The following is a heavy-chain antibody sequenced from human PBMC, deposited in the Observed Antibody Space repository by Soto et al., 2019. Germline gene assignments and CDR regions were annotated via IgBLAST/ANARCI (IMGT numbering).Heavy chain of an antibody. J-gene: IGHJ4*02. CDR2: ISGSGGST. CDR3: AKAWNIVVVVAATTIDY. CDR1: GFTFSSYA. D-gene: IGHD2-15*01. Sequence: GGSLRLSCAASGFTFSSYAMSWVRQAPGKGLEWVSAISGSGGSTYYVDSVKGRFTISRDNSKNTLYLQMNSLRAEDTAVYYCAKAWNIVVVVAATTIDYWGQGTLVTVSS. V-gene: IGHV3-23*01.